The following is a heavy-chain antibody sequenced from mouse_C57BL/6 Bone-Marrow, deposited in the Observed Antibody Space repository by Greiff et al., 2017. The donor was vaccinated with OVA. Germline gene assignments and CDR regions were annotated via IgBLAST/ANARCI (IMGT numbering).Heavy chain of an antibody. CDR2: INPYNGGT. J-gene: IGHJ1*03. D-gene: IGHD4-1*01. V-gene: IGHV1-19*01. CDR3: ARKLGKRYFDV. Sequence: EVQLQQSGPVLVKPGASVKMSCKASGYTFTDYYMNWVKQSHGKSLEWIGVINPYNGGTSYNQKFKGKATLTVDKSSSTAYMELNSLTSEDSAVYYCARKLGKRYFDVWGTGTTVTVSS. CDR1: GYTFTDYY.